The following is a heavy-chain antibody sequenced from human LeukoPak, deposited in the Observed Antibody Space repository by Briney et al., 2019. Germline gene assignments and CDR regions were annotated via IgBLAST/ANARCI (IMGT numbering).Heavy chain of an antibody. J-gene: IGHJ6*03. CDR1: GGSISSSNW. V-gene: IGHV4-4*02. Sequence: PSETLSLTCAVSGGSISSSNWWSWVRQPPGKGLEWIGEIYHSGSTNYNPSLKSRVTISVDTSKNQFSLKLSSVTAADTAVYYCARVRAHDYSSFYYMDVWGKGTTVTVSS. CDR3: ARVRAHDYSSFYYMDV. CDR2: IYHSGST. D-gene: IGHD4-11*01.